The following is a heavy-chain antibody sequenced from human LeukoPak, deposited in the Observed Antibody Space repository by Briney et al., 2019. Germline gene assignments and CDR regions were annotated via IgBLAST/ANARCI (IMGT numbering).Heavy chain of an antibody. D-gene: IGHD6-13*01. CDR2: IHYSGST. CDR1: GGTISSYY. J-gene: IGHJ5*02. CDR3: ARLALSYYSGNWYNWFDP. Sequence: SETLSLTCTVSGGTISSYYWNWIRQPPGKGLEWIGYIHYSGSTNYNPSLKSRVTISLDTSRNQFSLKLTSVTAADTAVYYCARLALSYYSGNWYNWFDPWGQGTLVTVSS. V-gene: IGHV4-59*08.